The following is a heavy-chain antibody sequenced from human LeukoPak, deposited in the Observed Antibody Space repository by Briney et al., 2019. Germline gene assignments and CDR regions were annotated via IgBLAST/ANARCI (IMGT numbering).Heavy chain of an antibody. CDR1: GFTFSSYA. V-gene: IGHV3-30-3*01. CDR2: ISYDGSNK. J-gene: IGHJ6*02. Sequence: GGSLRLSCAASGFTFSSYAMHWVRQAPGKGLEWVAVISYDGSNKYYADSVKGRFTISRDNSKNTLYLQMNSLRAEDTAVYYCARVSYYYGSGSYRGPNYYYYGMDVWGQGTTVTVSS. D-gene: IGHD3-10*01. CDR3: ARVSYYYGSGSYRGPNYYYYGMDV.